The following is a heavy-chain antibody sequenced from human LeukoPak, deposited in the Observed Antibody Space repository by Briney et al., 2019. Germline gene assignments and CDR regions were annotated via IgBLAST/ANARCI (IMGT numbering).Heavy chain of an antibody. V-gene: IGHV4-34*01. CDR3: ARVPQRFDP. CDR2: INHSGST. CDR1: GGSFSGYY. D-gene: IGHD6-13*01. J-gene: IGHJ5*02. Sequence: PSETLSLTCAVYGGSFSGYYWSWIRQPPGKGLEWIGEINHSGSTNYNPSLKSRVTISVDTSKNQFSLKLSSVTAADTAVYYCARVPQRFDPWGQGTLVTVSS.